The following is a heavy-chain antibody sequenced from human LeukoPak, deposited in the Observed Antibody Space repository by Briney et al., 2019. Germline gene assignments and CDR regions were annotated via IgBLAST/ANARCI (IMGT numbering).Heavy chain of an antibody. D-gene: IGHD2-21*02. J-gene: IGHJ6*03. V-gene: IGHV4-39*01. CDR2: IYYSGST. CDR1: GGSISSSSYY. CDR3: ASEDCGGDCYYYYYYYMDV. Sequence: SETLSLTCTVSGGSISSSSYYWGWIRQPPGKGLEWIGSIYYSGSTYYNPSLKSRVTISVDTSKNQFSLKLSSVTAADTAVYYCASEDCGGDCYYYYYYYMDVWGKGTTVTISS.